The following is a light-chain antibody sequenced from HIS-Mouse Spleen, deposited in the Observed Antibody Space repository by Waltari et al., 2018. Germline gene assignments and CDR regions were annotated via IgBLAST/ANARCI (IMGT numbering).Light chain of an antibody. CDR2: EGS. V-gene: IGLV2-23*01. CDR1: RSDVGSYNL. J-gene: IGLJ3*02. Sequence: QSALTQPASVSGSPGPSITITCTGTRSDVGSYNLVSWYQQPPGKAPKLMIYEGSKRPSGVSNRFSGSKSGNTASLTISGLQAEDEADYYCCSYAGSSTWVFGGGTKLTVL. CDR3: CSYAGSSTWV.